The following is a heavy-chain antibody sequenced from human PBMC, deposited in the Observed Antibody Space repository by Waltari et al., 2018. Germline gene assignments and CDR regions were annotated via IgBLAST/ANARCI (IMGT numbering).Heavy chain of an antibody. CDR2: IYSGGST. CDR3: ARVERGSGWFFDY. V-gene: IGHV3-53*02. CDR1: GFTVSSYY. Sequence: EVQLVETGGGLIQPGGSLRLSCAASGFTVSSYYMSWVRQAPGKGLQWVSVIYSGGSTYYADSVKGRFTISRDNSKNTLYLQMNSLRAEVTAVYYCARVERGSGWFFDYWGQGTLVTVSS. J-gene: IGHJ4*02. D-gene: IGHD6-19*01.